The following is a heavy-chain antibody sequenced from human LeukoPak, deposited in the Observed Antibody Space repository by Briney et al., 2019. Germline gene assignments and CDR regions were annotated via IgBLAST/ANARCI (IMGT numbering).Heavy chain of an antibody. Sequence: PGGALRHSCAASRFTFSTFAMSWVRQAPGMGREWVSALSVGVTHYADTVRGRFSIFAADSENTRNLQMNRLRAEDTAVYYCARQAYFYYYLDVWGKGTTVTVSS. J-gene: IGHJ6*03. CDR1: RFTFSTFA. V-gene: IGHV3-23*01. D-gene: IGHD3-16*01. CDR3: ARQAYFYYYLDV. CDR2: LSVGVT.